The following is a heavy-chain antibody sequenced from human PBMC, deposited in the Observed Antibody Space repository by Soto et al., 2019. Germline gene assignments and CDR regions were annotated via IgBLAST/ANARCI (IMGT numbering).Heavy chain of an antibody. V-gene: IGHV1-24*01. CDR1: GYTLTGLS. Sequence: ASVKVSCKVSGYTLTGLSMHWVLQAPGKGLEWMGGFDPEDGETIYAQKFQGRVTMTEDTSTDTAYMELSSLRSEDTAVYYCARDSRGSVPAATWFDPWGQGTLVTVSS. D-gene: IGHD2-2*01. CDR3: ARDSRGSVPAATWFDP. CDR2: FDPEDGET. J-gene: IGHJ5*02.